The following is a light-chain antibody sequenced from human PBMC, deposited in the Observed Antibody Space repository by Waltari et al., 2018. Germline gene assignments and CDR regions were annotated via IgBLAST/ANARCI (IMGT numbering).Light chain of an antibody. V-gene: IGKV3-15*01. CDR3: QQYNNWLLLT. CDR2: GAT. J-gene: IGKJ4*01. Sequence: EVVMTQSPATLSVSPGDRATLSCRASQSVSSNLAWYQQKPGQAPRLLVHGATTRATGIPARFSGSGSGTEFTLTISSLQSKDFAVYYCQQYNNWLLLTFGGGTKVEIK. CDR1: QSVSSN.